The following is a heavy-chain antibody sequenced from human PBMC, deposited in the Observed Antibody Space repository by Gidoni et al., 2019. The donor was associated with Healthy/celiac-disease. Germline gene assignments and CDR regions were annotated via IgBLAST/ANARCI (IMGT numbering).Heavy chain of an antibody. CDR1: GSSISSGYY. V-gene: IGHV4-38-2*01. J-gene: IGHJ2*01. CDR2: IYHSGST. Sequence: QVQLQESGPGLVKPSETLSLTCAVSGSSISSGYYWGWIRQPPGKGLEWIGSIYHSGSTYYNPSLKSRVTISVDTSKNQFSLKLSSVTAADTAVYYCARGSLTGDLGYFDLWGRGTLVTVSS. CDR3: ARGSLTGDLGYFDL. D-gene: IGHD7-27*01.